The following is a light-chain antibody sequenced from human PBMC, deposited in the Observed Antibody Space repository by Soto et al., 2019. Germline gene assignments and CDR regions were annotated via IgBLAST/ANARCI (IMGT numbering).Light chain of an antibody. CDR2: GAS. CDR3: QQYHTWPIT. V-gene: IGKV3-15*01. Sequence: DIVMTQSPATLSVAPGERVTFSCRASQGVSRKLAWYQHKPGHAPRLLISGASTGATGIPARFSGSGSGTEFTLTISSLQSEDCAIYYCQQYHTWPITFGGGTKVEIK. J-gene: IGKJ4*01. CDR1: QGVSRK.